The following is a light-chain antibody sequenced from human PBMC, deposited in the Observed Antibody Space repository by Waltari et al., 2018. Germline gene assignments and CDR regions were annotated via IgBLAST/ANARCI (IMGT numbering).Light chain of an antibody. CDR3: SSYTSRTTYL. Sequence: QSALTQPPSVSGSPGQSVTISCSGTSSDVGSYNRVSWYQQSPGTAPKLILYEVTNRPSGVPARFSGSKSGNTASLTISGLQAEDEADYYCSSYTSRTTYLFGSGTKVTVL. CDR1: SSDVGSYNR. V-gene: IGLV2-18*02. J-gene: IGLJ6*01. CDR2: EVT.